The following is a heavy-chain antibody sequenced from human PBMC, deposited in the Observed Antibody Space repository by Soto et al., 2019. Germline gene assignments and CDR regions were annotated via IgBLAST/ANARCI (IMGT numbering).Heavy chain of an antibody. D-gene: IGHD4-17*01. Sequence: VQLVQSGAEVKKPGASVKVSCKASGYTFTSYGISWVRQAPGQGLEWMGWISAYNGNTNYAQKLQGRVTMTTDTSTSTAYMELRRLRSDDTAVYYCARATTVTTFSYYYDMDVWGKGTTVTVSS. J-gene: IGHJ6*03. V-gene: IGHV1-18*01. CDR1: GYTFTSYG. CDR3: ARATTVTTFSYYYDMDV. CDR2: ISAYNGNT.